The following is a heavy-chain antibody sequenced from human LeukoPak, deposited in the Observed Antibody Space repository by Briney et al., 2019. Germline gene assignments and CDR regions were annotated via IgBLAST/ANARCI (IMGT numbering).Heavy chain of an antibody. V-gene: IGHV3-23*01. CDR3: AKFDSSGYYTAAYFDY. D-gene: IGHD3-22*01. CDR2: ISGSGGST. J-gene: IGHJ4*02. Sequence: GGSLRLSCAASGFTFSSYAMSWVRQAPGKGLEWVSAISGSGGSTYYADSVKGRFTIPRDNSKNTLYLQMNSLRAEDTAVYYCAKFDSSGYYTAAYFDYWGQGTLVTVSS. CDR1: GFTFSSYA.